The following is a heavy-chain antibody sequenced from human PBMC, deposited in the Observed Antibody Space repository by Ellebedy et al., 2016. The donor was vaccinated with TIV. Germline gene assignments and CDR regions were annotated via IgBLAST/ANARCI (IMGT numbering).Heavy chain of an antibody. Sequence: GGSLRLSXVGSGFNFKDHGIHWVRQAPGKGLEWVAVITYNGGHEFYTDSVKGRFTISRDNSKNTVFLQMTSLRLEDTARYFCAKDRITLVRDFDSWGLGTLVTVSS. J-gene: IGHJ5*01. D-gene: IGHD3-10*01. V-gene: IGHV3-30*18. CDR3: AKDRITLVRDFDS. CDR2: ITYNGGHE. CDR1: GFNFKDHG.